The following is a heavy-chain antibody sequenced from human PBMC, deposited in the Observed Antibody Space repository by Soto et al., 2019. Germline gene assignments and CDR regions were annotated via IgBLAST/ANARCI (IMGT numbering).Heavy chain of an antibody. CDR3: ARKDTAGNSVDF. J-gene: IGHJ4*02. V-gene: IGHV5-51*01. CDR1: GYRFTTYW. D-gene: IGHD6-13*01. CDR2: IYPGDSDT. Sequence: GESLKISCKASGYRFTTYWIGWVRQMPGKGLEWMGIIYPGDSDTRYSPSFQGQVTISPDESSSTAYLQWSSLKASDSAIFYCARKDTAGNSVDFWGQGTLVPVSS.